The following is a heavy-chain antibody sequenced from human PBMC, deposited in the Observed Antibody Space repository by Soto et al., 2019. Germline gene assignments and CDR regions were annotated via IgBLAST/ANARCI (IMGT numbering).Heavy chain of an antibody. J-gene: IGHJ6*02. CDR3: ARDGQTTMVRGVRGGSYNYYGMDV. Sequence: QVQLVQSGAEVKKPGASVKVSCKASGYTFTSYGISWVRQAPGQGLEWMGCISTYNGNTNYAQKIQGRVTMTTDTATSTAYMELRSLRSDDTAVYYCARDGQTTMVRGVRGGSYNYYGMDVWGQGTTVTVSS. D-gene: IGHD3-10*01. CDR2: ISTYNGNT. V-gene: IGHV1-18*04. CDR1: GYTFTSYG.